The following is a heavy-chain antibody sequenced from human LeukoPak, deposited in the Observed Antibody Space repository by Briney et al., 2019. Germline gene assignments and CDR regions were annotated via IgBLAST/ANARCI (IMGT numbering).Heavy chain of an antibody. Sequence: KPSETLSLTCTVSGGSISSYYWSWIRQHPGKGLEWIGYIYYSGSTNYNPSLKSRVTISVDTSKNQFSLKLSSVTAADTAVYYCARSRSSWYSDAFDIWGQGTMVTVSS. V-gene: IGHV4-59*01. D-gene: IGHD6-13*01. CDR3: ARSRSSWYSDAFDI. CDR1: GGSISSYY. CDR2: IYYSGST. J-gene: IGHJ3*02.